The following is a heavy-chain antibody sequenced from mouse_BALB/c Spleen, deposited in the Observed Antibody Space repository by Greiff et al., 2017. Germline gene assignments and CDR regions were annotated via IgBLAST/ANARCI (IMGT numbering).Heavy chain of an antibody. J-gene: IGHJ3*01. D-gene: IGHD4-1*01. CDR3: ARDGDWDVAY. CDR2: INSNGGST. CDR1: GFTFSSYG. Sequence: EVKLVESGGGLVQPGGSLKLSCAASGFTFSSYGMSWVRQTPDKRLELVATINSNGGSTYYPDSVKGRFTISRDNAKNTLYLQMSSLKSEDTAMYYCARDGDWDVAYWGQGTLVTVSA. V-gene: IGHV5-6-3*01.